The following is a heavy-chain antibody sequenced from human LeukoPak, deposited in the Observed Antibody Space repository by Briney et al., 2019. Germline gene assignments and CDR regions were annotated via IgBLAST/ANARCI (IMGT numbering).Heavy chain of an antibody. CDR3: ARSSSGWYAGRRYYFDY. J-gene: IGHJ4*02. CDR2: INHSGST. V-gene: IGHV4-34*01. Sequence: SETLSLTCAVYGGSFSAYYWSWIRQPPGKGLEWIGEINHSGSTNYNPSLKSRVTISVDMSKNQFSLQLSSVTAADTAVYYCARSSSGWYAGRRYYFDYWGQGTLVTVSS. D-gene: IGHD6-19*01. CDR1: GGSFSAYY.